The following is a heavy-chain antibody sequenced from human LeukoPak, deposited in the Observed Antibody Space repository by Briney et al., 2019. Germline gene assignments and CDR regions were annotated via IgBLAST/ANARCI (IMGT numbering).Heavy chain of an antibody. CDR1: GFTFSSYA. CDR2: ISGSGGST. Sequence: PGGSLRLSCAASGFTFSSYAMSWVRQAPGKGLEWVSAISGSGGSTYYADSVKGRFTISRDNSKNTLYLQMNSLRAEDTAVYYCAKDPHQAPYCGGDCYWVPFDYWGQGTLVTVSS. J-gene: IGHJ4*02. D-gene: IGHD2-21*02. CDR3: AKDPHQAPYCGGDCYWVPFDY. V-gene: IGHV3-23*01.